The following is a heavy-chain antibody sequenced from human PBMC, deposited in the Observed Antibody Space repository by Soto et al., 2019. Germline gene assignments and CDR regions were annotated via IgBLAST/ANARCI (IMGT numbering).Heavy chain of an antibody. CDR2: IYYSGST. CDR1: GGSISSYY. J-gene: IGHJ6*02. CDR3: ARDNYDILTGYYGRTTRYGMDV. Sequence: SETLSLTCTVSGGSISSYYWSWIRQPPGKGLEWIGYIYYSGSTNYNPSLKSRVTISVDTSKNQFSLKLSSVTAADTAVYYCARDNYDILTGYYGRTTRYGMDVWGQGTTVTVSS. D-gene: IGHD3-9*01. V-gene: IGHV4-59*01.